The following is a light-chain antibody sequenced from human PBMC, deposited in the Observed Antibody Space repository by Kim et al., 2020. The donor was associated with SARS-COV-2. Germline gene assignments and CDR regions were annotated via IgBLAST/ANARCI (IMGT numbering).Light chain of an antibody. CDR1: LVISNY. Sequence: ASVVDRVPFTCRASLVISNYVVWYQQKPGKVPKVLIYAASALHSGVPSRFSGGGFGTDFTLTLSSLQPVDVATYYCQNYNAAPWTFGQGTKVDIK. CDR2: AAS. CDR3: QNYNAAPWT. J-gene: IGKJ1*01. V-gene: IGKV1-27*01.